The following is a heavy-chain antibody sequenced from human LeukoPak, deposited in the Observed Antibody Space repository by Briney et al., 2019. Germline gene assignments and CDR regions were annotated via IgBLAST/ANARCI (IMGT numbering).Heavy chain of an antibody. CDR3: ARAPPHYCSSTSCYTRAFDI. J-gene: IGHJ3*02. V-gene: IGHV4-59*01. Sequence: SETLSLTCTVSGGSISSYFWSWIRQPPGKGVEWIGYAYYSGSTSYNPSLKSRVTISIDTSKNQFSLKLSSVTAADTAVYYCARAPPHYCSSTSCYTRAFDIWGQGTMVTVSP. CDR2: AYYSGST. D-gene: IGHD2-2*02. CDR1: GGSISSYF.